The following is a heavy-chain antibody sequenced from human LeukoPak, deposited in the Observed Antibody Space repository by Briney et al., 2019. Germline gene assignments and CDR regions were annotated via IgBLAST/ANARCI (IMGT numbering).Heavy chain of an antibody. J-gene: IGHJ4*02. CDR1: GGTFSSCA. CDR2: IIPIFGTA. V-gene: IGHV1-69*13. Sequence: GASVKVSCKASGGTFSSCAISWVRQAPGQGLEWMGGIIPIFGTANYAQKFQGRVTITADESTSTAYMELSSLRSEDTAVYYCARDRRITMVRGVIQYYFDYWGQGTLVTVSS. CDR3: ARDRRITMVRGVIQYYFDY. D-gene: IGHD3-10*01.